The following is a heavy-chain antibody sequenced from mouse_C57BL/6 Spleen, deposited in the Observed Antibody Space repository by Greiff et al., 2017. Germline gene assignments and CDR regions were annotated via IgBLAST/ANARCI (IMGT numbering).Heavy chain of an antibody. J-gene: IGHJ2*01. D-gene: IGHD1-1*01. V-gene: IGHV1-82*01. CDR2: IYPGDGDT. CDR1: GEGVSSCW. CDR3: ARRITTVVEGFDY. Sequence: VKLMESGHERGKKGEEGKRGGKAAGEGVSSCWMNWVKQRPGKGLEWIGRIYPGDGDTNYNGKFKGKATLTADKSSSTAYMQLSSLTSEDSAVYFCARRITTVVEGFDYWGQGTTLTVSS.